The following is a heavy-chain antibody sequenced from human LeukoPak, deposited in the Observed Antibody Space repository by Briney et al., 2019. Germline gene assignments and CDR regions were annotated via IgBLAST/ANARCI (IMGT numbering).Heavy chain of an antibody. CDR1: GFNFSDYW. Sequence: GGSLRLSCAVSGFNFSDYWMSWVRQAPGKGLEWVANIKHDGSERYYVDSVKGRFTISRDNAKNSLSLQMNSLRAEDTAAYYCARHYFDYWGQGTLVTVSS. V-gene: IGHV3-7*01. CDR3: ARHYFDY. J-gene: IGHJ4*01. CDR2: IKHDGSER.